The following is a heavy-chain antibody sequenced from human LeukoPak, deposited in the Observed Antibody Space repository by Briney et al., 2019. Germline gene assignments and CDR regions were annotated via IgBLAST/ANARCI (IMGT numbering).Heavy chain of an antibody. J-gene: IGHJ3*02. CDR1: DTSINTYY. V-gene: IGHV4-38-2*02. Sequence: PETLSLTCTVSDTSINTYYWVWIRQPPGKGLESIGRISLGGTTHYNPSLKSRVIISVDTSKNQFSLKLSSVTAADTAVYYCARYYSDIGAFDIWGQGTMVTVSS. CDR3: ARYYSDIGAFDI. D-gene: IGHD4-17*01. CDR2: ISLGGTT.